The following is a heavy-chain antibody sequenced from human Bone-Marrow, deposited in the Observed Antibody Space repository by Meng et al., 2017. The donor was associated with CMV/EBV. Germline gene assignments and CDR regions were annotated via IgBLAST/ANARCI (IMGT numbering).Heavy chain of an antibody. Sequence: GESLKISCAGSGFTVNNRYMTWVRQSPGKGLEWVSVFSTGTSTYYADSVKGRFTISRDNSKNTLYLQMNSLRAEDTAVYYCAKDGGDCSSTSCYTYYYYGMDVWGQGTTVTVPS. D-gene: IGHD2-2*02. CDR3: AKDGGDCSSTSCYTYYYYGMDV. V-gene: IGHV3-66*02. J-gene: IGHJ6*02. CDR2: FSTGTST. CDR1: GFTVNNRY.